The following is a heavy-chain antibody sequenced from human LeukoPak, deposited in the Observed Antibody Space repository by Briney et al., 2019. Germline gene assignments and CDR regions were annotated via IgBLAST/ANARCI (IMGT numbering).Heavy chain of an antibody. Sequence: GRSLRLSCAASGLIFRNYGMHWVRQAPGKGLEWVAIIYNDGNNKYYADSVKGRFTISKDNSKNTLYLQMNSLRAEDTAMYYCATSEPGIAVALWGQGTLVIVSS. J-gene: IGHJ4*02. V-gene: IGHV3-33*01. D-gene: IGHD6-19*01. CDR3: ATSEPGIAVAL. CDR1: GLIFRNYG. CDR2: IYNDGNNK.